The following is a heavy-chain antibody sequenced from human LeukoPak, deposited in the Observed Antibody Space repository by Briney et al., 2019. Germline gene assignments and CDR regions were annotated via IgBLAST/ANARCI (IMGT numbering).Heavy chain of an antibody. CDR1: GDSFTNYW. CDR3: ASLRQLVHTDFDF. V-gene: IGHV5-51*01. Sequence: GESLKTSCNGSGDSFTNYWIGWVLHMPRKGLEWMGIIYPGDSDTRYSPSFQGQVTISADKSISTAYLQWRSLKASDTAMYYCASLRQLVHTDFDFWGQGTLVTVSS. D-gene: IGHD6-13*01. J-gene: IGHJ4*02. CDR2: IYPGDSDT.